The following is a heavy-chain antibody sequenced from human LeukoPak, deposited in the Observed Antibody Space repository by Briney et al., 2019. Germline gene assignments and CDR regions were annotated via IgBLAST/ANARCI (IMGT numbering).Heavy chain of an antibody. CDR2: IYSGGST. CDR1: GFTVNNNY. V-gene: IGHV3-66*01. J-gene: IGHJ6*02. CDR3: AREGEHYVGVEYYYYGMDV. Sequence: GGSLRLSCAASGFTVNNNYMSWVRQAPGKGLEWVSVIYSGGSTYYADSVKGRFTISRDNSKNTVYLKMISLRAEDTAVYYCAREGEHYVGVEYYYYGMDVWGQGTTVTVSS. D-gene: IGHD1-26*01.